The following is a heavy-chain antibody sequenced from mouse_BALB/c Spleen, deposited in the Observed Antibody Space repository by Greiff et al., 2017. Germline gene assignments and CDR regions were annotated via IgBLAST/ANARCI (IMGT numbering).Heavy chain of an antibody. J-gene: IGHJ3*01. CDR1: GYTFTSYW. V-gene: IGHV1-69*02. D-gene: IGHD2-1*01. CDR3: ARKKDYGNYGPWFAY. CDR2: IDPSDSYT. Sequence: VQLQQPGAELVKPGASVKLSCKASGYTFTSYWMHWVKQRPGQGLEWIGEIDPSDSYTNYNQKFKGKATLTVDKSSSTAYMQLSSLTSEDSAVYYCARKKDYGNYGPWFAYWGQGTLVTVSA.